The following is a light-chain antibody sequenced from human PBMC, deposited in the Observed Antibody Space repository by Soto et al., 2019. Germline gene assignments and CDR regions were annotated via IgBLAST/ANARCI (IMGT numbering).Light chain of an antibody. V-gene: IGKV3-15*01. CDR3: QQYNNWPPLT. CDR2: GAS. CDR1: QSVSSN. J-gene: IGKJ1*01. Sequence: EIVMTQSPATLSVSPGERATLFCRASQSVSSNLAWYQQKPGQAPRVLIYGASTRATGIPARFSGSGSGTEFTLTISSLQSEDFAVYYCQQYNNWPPLTFGQGTKVEIK.